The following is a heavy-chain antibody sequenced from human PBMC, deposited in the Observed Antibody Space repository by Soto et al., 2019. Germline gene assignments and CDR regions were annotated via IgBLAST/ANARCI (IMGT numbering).Heavy chain of an antibody. V-gene: IGHV4-59*01. CDR3: ARGPLYYYMDV. Sequence: QVQLQESGPGLVKPSETLSLTCTVSGGSISSYYWSWIRQPPGKGLEWIGYIYYSGSTNYNPSLKSRLTISVDTSKNQFSLKLSSVTAADTAVYYCARGPLYYYMDVWGKGTTVTVSS. CDR2: IYYSGST. J-gene: IGHJ6*03. CDR1: GGSISSYY.